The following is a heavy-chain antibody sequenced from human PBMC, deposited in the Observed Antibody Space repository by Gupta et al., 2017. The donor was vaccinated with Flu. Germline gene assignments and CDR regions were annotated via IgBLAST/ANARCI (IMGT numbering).Heavy chain of an antibody. V-gene: IGHV1-2*02. J-gene: IGHJ4*02. CDR2: INPNSGGT. CDR1: GYTFADYY. Sequence: QAQLVQFGAAVSRPGTSVKVSYKATGYTFADYYLHWVRQAPGQGLEWMGWINPNSGGTDYAQKFQGRVTMTRDTSISTAYMELSRLRSDDTAVYYCARGESLEFWSQGTRVTVSA. CDR3: ARGESLEF.